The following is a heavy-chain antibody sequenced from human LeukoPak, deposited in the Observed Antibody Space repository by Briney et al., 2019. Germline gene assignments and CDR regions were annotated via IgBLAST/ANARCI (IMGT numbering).Heavy chain of an antibody. CDR3: AKDLRLDCSTTSCYLLDY. D-gene: IGHD2-2*01. Sequence: QPGGSLRLSCAASGFTFSSYAMSWVRQAPGKGLEWVSAISGSGGSTYYADSVKGRFTISRDNSKNTLYLQMNSLRAEDTAIYYCAKDLRLDCSTTSCYLLDYWGQGTLVTVSS. J-gene: IGHJ4*02. CDR1: GFTFSSYA. V-gene: IGHV3-23*01. CDR2: ISGSGGST.